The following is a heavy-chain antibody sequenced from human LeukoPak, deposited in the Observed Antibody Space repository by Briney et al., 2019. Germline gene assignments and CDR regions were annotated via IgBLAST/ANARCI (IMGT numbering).Heavy chain of an antibody. D-gene: IGHD3-16*01. Sequence: PSQTLSLTCAVSGGSISSGGYSWSWIRQPPGKGLEWIGYIYHSGSTYYNPSLKSRVTISVDRSKNQFSLKLSSVTAADTAVYYCASQEGDGMDVWGQGTTVTVSS. J-gene: IGHJ6*02. CDR1: GGSISSGGYS. CDR3: ASQEGDGMDV. V-gene: IGHV4-30-2*01. CDR2: IYHSGST.